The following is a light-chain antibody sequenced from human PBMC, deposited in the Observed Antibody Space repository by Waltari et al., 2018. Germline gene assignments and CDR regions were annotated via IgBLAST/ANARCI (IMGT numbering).Light chain of an antibody. CDR1: SSDVGGYNY. CDR3: SSYTSISTVI. J-gene: IGLJ2*01. Sequence: QSALTQPASVSGSPGKSITISCTGTSSDVGGYNYVSWYQQHPGKAPKLMIYDVSQRPSGVSNRFSGSKSGNTASLTISGLQAEDEADYYCSSYTSISTVIFGGGTKLTVL. CDR2: DVS. V-gene: IGLV2-14*03.